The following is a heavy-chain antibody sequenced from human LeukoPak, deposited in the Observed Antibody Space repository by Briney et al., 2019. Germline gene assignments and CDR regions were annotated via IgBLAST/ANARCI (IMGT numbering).Heavy chain of an antibody. V-gene: IGHV1-24*01. CDR1: GYTLTELS. CDR3: ATGLVATIDGDYGMDV. J-gene: IGHJ6*02. Sequence: ASVKVSCKVSGYTLTELSMHWVRQAPGKGLEWMGGFDPEDGETIYAQKFQGRVTMTEDTSTDTAYMELSSLRSEDTAVYYCATGLVATIDGDYGMDVWGQGTTVTVSS. CDR2: FDPEDGET. D-gene: IGHD5-12*01.